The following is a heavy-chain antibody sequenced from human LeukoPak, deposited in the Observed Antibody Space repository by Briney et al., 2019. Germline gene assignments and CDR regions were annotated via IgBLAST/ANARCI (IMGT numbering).Heavy chain of an antibody. CDR1: GFTFSSYS. CDR2: ISSSSSTI. Sequence: GGSLRLSCAASGFTFSSYSMNWVRQAPGKGLEWVSYISSSSSTIYYADSVKGRFTISRDNGKNSLFLQMNSLRAEDTAVYYCARLHPYYHEIKGQIDYWGQGTLVTVSS. D-gene: IGHD3-10*01. V-gene: IGHV3-48*04. CDR3: ARLHPYYHEIKGQIDY. J-gene: IGHJ4*02.